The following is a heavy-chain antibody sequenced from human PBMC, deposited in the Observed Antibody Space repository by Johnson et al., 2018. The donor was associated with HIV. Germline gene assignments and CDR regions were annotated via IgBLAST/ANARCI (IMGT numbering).Heavy chain of an antibody. CDR2: ISGSGGST. J-gene: IGHJ3*02. CDR1: GFTFSSYA. D-gene: IGHD6-13*01. CDR3: AKAGGIAAAGAFDI. Sequence: LVESGGALVQPGGSLGLSCAVSGFTFSSYAMSWVRQAPGQGLEWVSAISGSGGSTYYADSVKGRFTISRDNSKNTLYLQMNSLRAEDTAVYYCAKAGGIAAAGAFDIWGQGTMVTVSS. V-gene: IGHV3-23*04.